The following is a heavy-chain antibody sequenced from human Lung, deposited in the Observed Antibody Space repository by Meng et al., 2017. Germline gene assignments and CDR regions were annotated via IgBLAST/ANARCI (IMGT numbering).Heavy chain of an antibody. CDR1: GGSFSDYY. CDR2: INHSGST. CDR3: ARGPTTMAHDFDY. Sequence: QEPRQPGAAGLFKPSAPLSPSCVFSGGSFSDYYWCWFRQPPGRGLEWIGEINHSGSTNYNPPLESRATISVDTSQNNLSLKLSSVTAADSAVYYCARGPTTMAHDFDYWGQGTLVTVSS. V-gene: IGHV4-34*01. J-gene: IGHJ4*02. D-gene: IGHD4-11*01.